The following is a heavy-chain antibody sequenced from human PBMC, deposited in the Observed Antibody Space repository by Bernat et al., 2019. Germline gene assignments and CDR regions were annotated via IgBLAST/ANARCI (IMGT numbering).Heavy chain of an antibody. D-gene: IGHD6-19*01. CDR3: ARDRLVTGTTAGFDY. V-gene: IGHV3-7*01. Sequence: EVQLVESGGGLVQPGGSLRLSCAASGFTFSSYWMSWVRQAPGKGLEWVANIKQDGSEKYYGDSGQGRFTISRDNAKNSLYLQMNSLRAEDTAVYYCARDRLVTGTTAGFDYWGQGTLVTVSS. CDR1: GFTFSSYW. CDR2: IKQDGSEK. J-gene: IGHJ4*02.